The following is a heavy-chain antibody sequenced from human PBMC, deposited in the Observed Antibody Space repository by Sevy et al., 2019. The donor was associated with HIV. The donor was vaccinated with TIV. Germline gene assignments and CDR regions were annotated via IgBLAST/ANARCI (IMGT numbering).Heavy chain of an antibody. CDR1: GFIFSSYW. V-gene: IGHV3-7*03. CDR2: IKQDGSEV. J-gene: IGHJ6*02. D-gene: IGHD3-10*01. CDR3: AISMVRGIISEYSYGMDV. Sequence: GGSLRLSCAASGFIFSSYWMSWVRQAPEKGLEWVANIKQDGSEVYYVDSVRGRFTIPRDNAKNSLYLQMGSLRAEDTAVYYCAISMVRGIISEYSYGMDVWGQGTTVTVSS.